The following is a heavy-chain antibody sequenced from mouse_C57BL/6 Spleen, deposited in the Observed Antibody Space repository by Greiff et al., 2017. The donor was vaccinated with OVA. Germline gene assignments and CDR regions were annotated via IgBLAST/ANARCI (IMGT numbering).Heavy chain of an antibody. CDR2: INPSTGGT. V-gene: IGHV1-42*01. J-gene: IGHJ4*01. Sequence: EVQLQQSGPELVKPGASVKISCKASGYSFTGYYMNWVKQSPEKSLEWIGEINPSTGGTTYNQKFKAKATLTVDKSSSTAYMQLKSLTSEDSAVYYCARLYGYPLYYAMDYWGQGTSGTVSS. CDR3: ARLYGYPLYYAMDY. D-gene: IGHD2-2*01. CDR1: GYSFTGYY.